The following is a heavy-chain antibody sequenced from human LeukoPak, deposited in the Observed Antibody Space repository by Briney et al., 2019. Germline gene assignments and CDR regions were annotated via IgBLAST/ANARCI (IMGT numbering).Heavy chain of an antibody. CDR1: GLTFGTSA. CDR2: VSFDGSNE. V-gene: IGHV3-30-3*01. J-gene: IGHJ1*01. CDR3: VRGVGYTLLF. Sequence: GGSLRLSCADAGLTFGTSAMHWARQAPGKGLEWVAVVSFDGSNEKYADSVRGRFTISRDNSKKMLYLQMNSLSREDTAVYYCVRGVGYTLLFWGQGTLVTVSS. D-gene: IGHD1-1*01.